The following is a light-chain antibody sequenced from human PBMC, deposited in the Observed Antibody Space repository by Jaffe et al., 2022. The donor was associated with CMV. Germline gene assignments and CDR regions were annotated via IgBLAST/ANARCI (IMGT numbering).Light chain of an antibody. CDR1: QSVNKW. CDR3: QQYTNFYRT. CDR2: KAS. V-gene: IGKV1-5*03. Sequence: DIQMTQSPATLSASVGDRVTITCRASQSVNKWLAWYQQKPGKAPKLLISKASTLESGVPSRFIGSGFGTDFALTITSLQPDDFATYYCQQYTNFYRTFGQGTKLDIK. J-gene: IGKJ2*01.